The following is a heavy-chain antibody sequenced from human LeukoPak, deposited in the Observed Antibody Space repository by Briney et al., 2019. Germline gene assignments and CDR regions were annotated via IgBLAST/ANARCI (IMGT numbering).Heavy chain of an antibody. Sequence: SETLSLTCTVSGGFISSGSYYWSWIRQPAGKGLEWIGRIYTSGSTNYNPSLKSRVTISVDTSKNQFSLKLSSVTAADTAVYYCARTLPYYYYMDVWGKGTTVTVSS. J-gene: IGHJ6*03. V-gene: IGHV4-61*02. CDR3: ARTLPYYYYMDV. D-gene: IGHD2/OR15-2a*01. CDR2: IYTSGST. CDR1: GGFISSGSYY.